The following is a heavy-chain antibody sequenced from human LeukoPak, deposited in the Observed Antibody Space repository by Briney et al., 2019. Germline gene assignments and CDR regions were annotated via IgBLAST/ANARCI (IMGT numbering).Heavy chain of an antibody. V-gene: IGHV3-48*03. J-gene: IGHJ3*02. CDR3: ARVLLGYCSSTSCYSPVDAFDI. CDR2: ISSSGSPI. D-gene: IGHD2-2*01. CDR1: GFTFSSYE. Sequence: QTGGSLRLSCAASGFTFSSYEMNWVRQAPGKGLEWVSYISSSGSPIYYADSVKGRFTISRDNAKNSLYLQMNSLRAEDTAVYYCARVLLGYCSSTSCYSPVDAFDIWGQGTMVTVSS.